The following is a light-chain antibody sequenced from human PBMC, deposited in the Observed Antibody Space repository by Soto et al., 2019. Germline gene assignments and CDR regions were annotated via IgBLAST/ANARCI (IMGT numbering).Light chain of an antibody. J-gene: IGLJ2*01. V-gene: IGLV2-14*01. CDR1: SSDVGGYNY. Sequence: QSALTQPASVSGSPGQSITISCTGTSSDVGGYNYVSWYQRHPGKAPKLMIYEVTKWPSGVSNRFSGSKSGNTASLTISGRQAEDEADYYCSSYTSIGTVLFGGGTKLTVL. CDR3: SSYTSIGTVL. CDR2: EVT.